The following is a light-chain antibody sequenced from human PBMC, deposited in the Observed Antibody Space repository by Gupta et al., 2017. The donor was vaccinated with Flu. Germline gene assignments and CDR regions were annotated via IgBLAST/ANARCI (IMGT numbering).Light chain of an antibody. V-gene: IGKV1-17*01. J-gene: IGKJ2*01. Sequence: DIQMTHSPSSLSASVGDRVTITCRASQGIRNDLGWYQQKPGKAPKRLIYAASSLQSGVTSRCRGRGSGTAVTITISSMQPEDIATAYCLQHDSYRNTFGQGTKLEIK. CDR1: QGIRND. CDR3: LQHDSYRNT. CDR2: AAS.